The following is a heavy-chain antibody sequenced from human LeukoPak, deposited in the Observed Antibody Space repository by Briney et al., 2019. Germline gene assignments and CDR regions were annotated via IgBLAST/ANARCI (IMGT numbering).Heavy chain of an antibody. CDR2: INPNSGGT. V-gene: IGHV1-2*02. CDR1: GYTFTGYY. CDR3: ARDFIQFGELSVNFDY. J-gene: IGHJ4*02. D-gene: IGHD3-10*01. Sequence: GASVKVSCKASGYTFTGYYMHWVRQAPGQGLEWVGWINPNSGGTNYAQKFQGRVTMTRDTSISTAYMELSRLRSDDTAVYYCARDFIQFGELSVNFDYWGQGTLVTVSS.